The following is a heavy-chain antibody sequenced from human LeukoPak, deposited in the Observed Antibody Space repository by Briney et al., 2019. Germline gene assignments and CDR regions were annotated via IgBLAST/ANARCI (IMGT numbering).Heavy chain of an antibody. V-gene: IGHV4-59*01. CDR1: GGSISSYY. CDR3: ARSYCGGGSCRAFYI. Sequence: SETLSLTCTVSGGSISSYYWSWIRQPPGKGLEWIGYIYYSGNTNYNPSLKSRVTISVDTSKNQFSLRLSSVTAADTAVYYCARSYCGGGSCRAFYIWGQGTMVTVSS. D-gene: IGHD2-15*01. CDR2: IYYSGNT. J-gene: IGHJ3*02.